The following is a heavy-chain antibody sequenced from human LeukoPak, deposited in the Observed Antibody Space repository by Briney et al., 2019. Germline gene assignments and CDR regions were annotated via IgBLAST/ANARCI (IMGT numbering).Heavy chain of an antibody. CDR3: ARGRGSYPYYFDY. V-gene: IGHV4-59*01. D-gene: IGHD1-26*01. Sequence: SETLSLTCTVSGGSISTYYWSWIRQPPGKGLEWIGYIYYSGSTTYNPSLKSRVTMSVDTSKNQFSLRLSSVTAADTAVYYCARGRGSYPYYFDYWGQGTLVTVSS. J-gene: IGHJ4*02. CDR2: IYYSGST. CDR1: GGSISTYY.